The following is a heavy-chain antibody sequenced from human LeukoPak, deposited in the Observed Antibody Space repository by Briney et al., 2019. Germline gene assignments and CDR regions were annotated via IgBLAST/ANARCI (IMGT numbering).Heavy chain of an antibody. CDR1: GFTFSSYS. V-gene: IGHV3-21*01. Sequence: GGSLRLSCAVSGFTFSSYSMNRVRQAPGKGMKWVSSISSSSSYIYYADSVKGRFTISRDNAKNSLYLQMNSLRAEDTAVYYCAGEDRDFWSGYNAEYFDYWGQGTLVTVSS. J-gene: IGHJ4*02. CDR3: AGEDRDFWSGYNAEYFDY. D-gene: IGHD3-3*01. CDR2: ISSSSSYI.